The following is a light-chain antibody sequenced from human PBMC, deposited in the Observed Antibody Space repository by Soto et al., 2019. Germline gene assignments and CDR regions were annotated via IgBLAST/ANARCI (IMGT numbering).Light chain of an antibody. Sequence: QSALTQPRSVSGSPGQSVTISCTGTSSDVGGYNHVSWYQQHPGKAPKLMIYDVTKRPSGVPDRFSGSKSGNTASLTISGLQAEDEADYYCCSYAGSYTSFGGGTQLTVL. V-gene: IGLV2-11*01. CDR3: CSYAGSYTS. J-gene: IGLJ2*01. CDR1: SSDVGGYNH. CDR2: DVT.